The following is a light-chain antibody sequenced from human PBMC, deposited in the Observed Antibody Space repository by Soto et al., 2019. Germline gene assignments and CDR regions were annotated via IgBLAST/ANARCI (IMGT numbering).Light chain of an antibody. CDR2: GAS. CDR1: QSLSYNY. V-gene: IGKV3-20*01. CDR3: QQYFSSPRT. Sequence: EIVLTQSPGTLSLSPGERATLSCTASQSLSYNYLAWYQQKPGQGPRLLIFGASNRATGIPDRFSGSGSGTDFTLTISRLEPDDFAVYYCQQYFSSPRTFGQGTKVEIK. J-gene: IGKJ1*01.